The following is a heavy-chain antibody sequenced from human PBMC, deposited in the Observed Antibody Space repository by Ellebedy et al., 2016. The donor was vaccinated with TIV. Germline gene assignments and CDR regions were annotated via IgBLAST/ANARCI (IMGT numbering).Heavy chain of an antibody. CDR2: INHSGST. CDR3: ARGGIRWPHDAFDI. Sequence: MPSETLSLTCAVYGGSFSGYYWSWIRQPPGKGLEWIGEINHSGSTNYNPSLKSRVTVSVDTSKNQFSLKLSSVTAADTAVYYCARGGIRWPHDAFDIWGQGTMVTVSS. J-gene: IGHJ3*02. D-gene: IGHD3-3*02. CDR1: GGSFSGYY. V-gene: IGHV4-34*01.